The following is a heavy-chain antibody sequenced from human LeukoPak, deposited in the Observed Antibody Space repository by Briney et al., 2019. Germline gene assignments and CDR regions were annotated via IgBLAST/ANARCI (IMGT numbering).Heavy chain of an antibody. CDR2: INAGNGNT. J-gene: IGHJ4*02. Sequence: ASVKVSCKASGYTFTSYAMHWVRQAPGQRLEWMGWINAGNGNTKYSQKFQGRVTMTTDTSTSTAYMELRSLRSDDTAVYYCATDMDGGKLPDFDYWGQGTLVTVSS. CDR1: GYTFTSYA. CDR3: ATDMDGGKLPDFDY. V-gene: IGHV1-3*01. D-gene: IGHD4-23*01.